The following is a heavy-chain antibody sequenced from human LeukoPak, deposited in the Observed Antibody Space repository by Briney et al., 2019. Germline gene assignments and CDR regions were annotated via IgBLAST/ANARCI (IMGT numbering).Heavy chain of an antibody. D-gene: IGHD3-16*01. CDR2: ISGSGFET. J-gene: IGHJ4*02. Sequence: GGSLRLSCAASGFTFSSYTMSWVRQSPGKGLEWVSAISGSGFETFYADSVKGRFTISRDNSNDTLYLQMNSLGADDTAIYYCAKDRDVYSAFDSWGLGTQVTVSS. V-gene: IGHV3-23*01. CDR1: GFTFSSYT. CDR3: AKDRDVYSAFDS.